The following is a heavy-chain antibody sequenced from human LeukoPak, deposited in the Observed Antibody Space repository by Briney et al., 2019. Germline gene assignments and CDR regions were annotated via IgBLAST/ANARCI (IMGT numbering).Heavy chain of an antibody. J-gene: IGHJ5*02. Sequence: GASVKVSCKASGYTFTSYGISWVRQAPGQGLEWMGWISAYNGNTNYAQKLQGRVTMTTDTSTSTAYMELRSLRSDDTAVYYCARGYCSSTSRFVWGWFDPWGQGTLVTVSS. D-gene: IGHD2-2*01. CDR2: ISAYNGNT. V-gene: IGHV1-18*01. CDR3: ARGYCSSTSRFVWGWFDP. CDR1: GYTFTSYG.